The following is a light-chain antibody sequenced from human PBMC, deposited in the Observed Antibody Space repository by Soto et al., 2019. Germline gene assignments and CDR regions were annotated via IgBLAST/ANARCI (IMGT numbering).Light chain of an antibody. CDR3: HQYGSSPQA. J-gene: IGKJ3*01. CDR1: QSVTRSF. Sequence: EIVLTQSPGTLSLSPGERVTLSCRASQSVTRSFLAWYQQKPGQAPRLVIYGASSRATGIPDRFSGSGSGTDFTLTISRLEPEDFAVYYCHQYGSSPQAFGPGTKVDIK. V-gene: IGKV3-20*01. CDR2: GAS.